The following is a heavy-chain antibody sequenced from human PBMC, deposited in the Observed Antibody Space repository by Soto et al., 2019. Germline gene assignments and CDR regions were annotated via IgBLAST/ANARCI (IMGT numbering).Heavy chain of an antibody. CDR1: GGSISSYY. V-gene: IGHV4-59*01. J-gene: IGHJ5*02. CDR3: ARGEQWLMIGWFDP. CDR2: NYYSGST. D-gene: IGHD6-19*01. Sequence: SETLSLTCTVSGGSISSYYWSWIRQPPGKGLEWIGYNYYSGSTNYNPSLESRVTISVDTSKNQFSLKLSSVTAADTAVYYCARGEQWLMIGWFDPWGQGTLVTVSS.